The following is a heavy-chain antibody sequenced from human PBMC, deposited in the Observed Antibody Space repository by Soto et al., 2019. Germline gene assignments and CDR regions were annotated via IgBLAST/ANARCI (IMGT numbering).Heavy chain of an antibody. V-gene: IGHV1-24*01. CDR1: GYTLTELS. Sequence: ASVKVSCKVSGYTLTELSMHWVRQAPGKGHEWKGNFDPEDGETIYAQKFQGRVTMTEDTSTDTFYMELSSLRSEDTAVYYCATWGIAAAGSHYYYGMDVWGQGTTVTVSS. D-gene: IGHD6-13*01. CDR2: FDPEDGET. CDR3: ATWGIAAAGSHYYYGMDV. J-gene: IGHJ6*02.